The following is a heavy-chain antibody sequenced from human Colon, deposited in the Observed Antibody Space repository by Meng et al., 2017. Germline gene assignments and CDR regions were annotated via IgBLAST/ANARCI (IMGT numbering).Heavy chain of an antibody. J-gene: IGHJ4*02. D-gene: IGHD1-14*01. CDR1: GGSVSSGTYY. CDR2: IYYSGTT. Sequence: QVQRQEPGPGLVRPSATLSLTCTVSGGSVSSGTYYWSWIRQPPGKGLEWIGCIYYSGTTNYNPSLKSRVTISVDTSKNQFSLKLSSVTPADTAVYFCARDRVPGKYWGQGTLVTVSS. CDR3: ARDRVPGKY. V-gene: IGHV4-61*01.